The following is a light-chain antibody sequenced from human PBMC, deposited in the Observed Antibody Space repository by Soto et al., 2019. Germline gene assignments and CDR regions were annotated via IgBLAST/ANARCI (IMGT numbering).Light chain of an antibody. Sequence: EIVLTQSPGPLSLSPGERATLSCRSSQSVSSSYLAWYQQKPGQAPRLLIYGASSRATGIPDRFSGSGSGTDFTLTISRLEPEDVAVYYCQQYGSSPRTLGQGTKVDI. CDR2: GAS. V-gene: IGKV3-20*01. J-gene: IGKJ1*01. CDR3: QQYGSSPRT. CDR1: QSVSSSY.